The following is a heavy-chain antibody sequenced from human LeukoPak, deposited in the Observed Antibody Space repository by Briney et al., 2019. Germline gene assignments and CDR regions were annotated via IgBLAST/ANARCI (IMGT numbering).Heavy chain of an antibody. CDR3: ARDRNGGY. J-gene: IGHJ4*02. CDR1: GFSFSSYD. V-gene: IGHV3-21*01. Sequence: GGSLRLSCAASGFSFSSYDMNWIRQAPGKGLEWVSSISSSSSYIYYADSVKGRFTISRDNSKNSLFLQMNSLRAEDTAVYYCARDRNGGYWGQGTLVTVSS. CDR2: ISSSSSYI.